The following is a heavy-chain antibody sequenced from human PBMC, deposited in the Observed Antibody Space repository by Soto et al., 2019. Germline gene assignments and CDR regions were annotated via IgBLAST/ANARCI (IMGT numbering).Heavy chain of an antibody. D-gene: IGHD5-12*01. CDR2: IVPIVGTT. CDR1: GGTFSSYA. Sequence: QVQLVQSGAEVRQPASSVKVSCKTSGGTFSSYAISWVRQAPGQGLEWMGGIVPIVGTTTYAQKFQGRVTITADEATSTAYMQLSRLRSDDTAVYYCVRVVAIPGYPHHWGQGTLVTVSS. J-gene: IGHJ5*02. CDR3: VRVVAIPGYPHH. V-gene: IGHV1-69*12.